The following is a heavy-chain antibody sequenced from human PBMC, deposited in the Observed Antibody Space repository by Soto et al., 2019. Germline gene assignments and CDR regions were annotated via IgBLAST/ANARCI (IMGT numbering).Heavy chain of an antibody. CDR2: INPSGGST. CDR1: GYTFTSYY. CDR3: ARALTSVPDY. Sequence: QVQLVQSGAEVKKPGASVKVSCKASGYTFTSYYMHWVRQAPGQGLEWMGIINPSGGSTSYAQKFQGRVTLPRDTSTSTVYMELSSLRSEDTAVYYCARALTSVPDYWGQGTLVTVSS. J-gene: IGHJ4*02. D-gene: IGHD3-9*01. V-gene: IGHV1-46*01.